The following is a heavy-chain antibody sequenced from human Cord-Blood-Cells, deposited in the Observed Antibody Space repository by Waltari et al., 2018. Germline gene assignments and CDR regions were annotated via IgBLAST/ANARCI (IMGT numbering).Heavy chain of an antibody. CDR1: GFTFSSYW. J-gene: IGHJ4*02. V-gene: IGHV3-7*01. CDR2: IKQDGSEK. Sequence: EVQLVESGGGLVQPGGSLRLSCAASGFTFSSYWMSWVRQAPGKGLEWVDNIKQDGSEKYYVDSVKGRFTISRDNAKNSLYLQMNSLRAEDTAVYYCAREGIAVALDYWGQGTLVTVSS. D-gene: IGHD6-19*01. CDR3: AREGIAVALDY.